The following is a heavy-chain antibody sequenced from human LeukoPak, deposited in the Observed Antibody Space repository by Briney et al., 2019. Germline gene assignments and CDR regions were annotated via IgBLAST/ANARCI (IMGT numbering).Heavy chain of an antibody. J-gene: IGHJ4*02. CDR1: GFTFSSYA. CDR3: ARDLVTVDTSATGY. Sequence: PGRSLRLSCAASGFTFSSYAMHWVRQAPGKGLEWVAVISYDGSNKYYADSVKGRFTISRDNSKNTLYLQMNSLRAEDTAVYYCARDLVTVDTSATGYWGQGTLVTVSS. CDR2: ISYDGSNK. V-gene: IGHV3-30-3*01. D-gene: IGHD5-18*01.